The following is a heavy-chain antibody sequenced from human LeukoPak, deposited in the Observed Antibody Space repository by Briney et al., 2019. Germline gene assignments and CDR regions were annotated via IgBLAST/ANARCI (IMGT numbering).Heavy chain of an antibody. V-gene: IGHV3-7*01. J-gene: IGHJ6*03. D-gene: IGHD3-10*01. Sequence: PGGSLRLSCAASGFTFSSYWMSWVRQAPGKGLEWVANIKQDGSEKYYVDSVKGRFTISRDNAKNSLYLQMNSLRAEDTAVYYCAREAKGIDYYYYMDVWGKGTTVTVSS. CDR3: AREAKGIDYYYYMDV. CDR1: GFTFSSYW. CDR2: IKQDGSEK.